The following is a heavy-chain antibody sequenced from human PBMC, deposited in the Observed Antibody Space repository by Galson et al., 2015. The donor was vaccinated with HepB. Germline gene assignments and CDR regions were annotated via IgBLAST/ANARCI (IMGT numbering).Heavy chain of an antibody. V-gene: IGHV1-46*03. J-gene: IGHJ4*02. CDR1: GYTFTSYY. D-gene: IGHD1-14*01. CDR3: ARAGPHREIDY. CDR2: IYPSGGST. Sequence: SVKVSCKASGYTFTSYYMHWVRQAPGQGLEWMGIIYPSGGSTSYAQKFQGRVTMTRDTSTSTVYMELSSLRSEDTAVYYCARAGPHREIDYWGQGALVTVSS.